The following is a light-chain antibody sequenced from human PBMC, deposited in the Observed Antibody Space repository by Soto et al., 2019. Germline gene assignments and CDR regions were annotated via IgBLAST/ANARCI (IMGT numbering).Light chain of an antibody. CDR2: GNN. Sequence: QSVLTQPPSVSGAPVPRVTISCTGSSSNIGAGYDIHWYQQLPGTAPKLLILGNNNRPSGVPDRFSGSKSGTSASLAITGLQAEDEADYYCQSYDSSLSGSVFGGGTQLTVL. CDR1: SSNIGAGYD. V-gene: IGLV1-40*01. CDR3: QSYDSSLSGSV. J-gene: IGLJ3*02.